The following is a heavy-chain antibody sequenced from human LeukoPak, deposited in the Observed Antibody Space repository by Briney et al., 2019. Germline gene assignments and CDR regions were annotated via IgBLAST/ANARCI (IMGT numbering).Heavy chain of an antibody. D-gene: IGHD3-10*01. CDR3: ARLGLHGSGTYYFFDY. CDR2: IDPNTGDT. Sequence: ASVKVPCKASGQSLTGYFIHWERQAPGQGLEWVGRIDPNTGDTIYAQNFQGRVTVTSATSISTAYMELSRLTSDDTAVYFCARLGLHGSGTYYFFDYWGQGTLVTVSS. J-gene: IGHJ4*02. V-gene: IGHV1-2*06. CDR1: GQSLTGYF.